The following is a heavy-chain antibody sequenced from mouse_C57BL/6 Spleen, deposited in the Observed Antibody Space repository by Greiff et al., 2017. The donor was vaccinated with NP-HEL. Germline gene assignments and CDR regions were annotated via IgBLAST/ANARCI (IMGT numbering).Heavy chain of an antibody. CDR2: ISYSGST. D-gene: IGHD1-1*02. J-gene: IGHJ3*01. V-gene: IGHV3-1*01. CDR3: AREWGGSPYAY. CDR1: GYSITSGYD. Sequence: EVKLLESGPGMVKPSQSLSLTCTVTGYSITSGYDWHWIRHFPGNKLEWMGYISYSGSTNYNPYLKSRISITHDTSKNHFFLKLNSVTTEDTATYYCAREWGGSPYAYWGQGTLVTVSA.